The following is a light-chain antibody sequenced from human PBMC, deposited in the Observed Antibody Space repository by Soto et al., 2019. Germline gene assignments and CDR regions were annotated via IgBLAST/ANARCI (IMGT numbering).Light chain of an antibody. CDR1: QDISTW. CDR3: QQANSFPT. V-gene: IGKV1-12*01. CDR2: GAS. J-gene: IGKJ5*01. Sequence: DVQMTQSTSSVSASVGDRFTITFRASQDISTWLAWYQQKPGKAPSLLIYGASNLQRGVPSRFSGRGSGTEFTLTISSLQPEDFATYYCQQANSFPTFGRVTLLAIK.